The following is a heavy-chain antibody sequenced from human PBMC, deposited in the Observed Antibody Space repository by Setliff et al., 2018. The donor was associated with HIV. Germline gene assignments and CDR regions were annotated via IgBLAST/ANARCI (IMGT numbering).Heavy chain of an antibody. CDR2: IYSSGST. D-gene: IGHD3-22*01. V-gene: IGHV4-4*09. CDR1: GGAISTYY. Sequence: SETLSLTCTASGGAISTYYWTWIRQPPGKGLEWIGYIYSSGSTHQNPSLKSRVTMSVDTSKNQFTLKLSSVTAADTAVYYCARSEDYYDSSGDAFEIWGQGTMVTVSS. J-gene: IGHJ3*02. CDR3: ARSEDYYDSSGDAFEI.